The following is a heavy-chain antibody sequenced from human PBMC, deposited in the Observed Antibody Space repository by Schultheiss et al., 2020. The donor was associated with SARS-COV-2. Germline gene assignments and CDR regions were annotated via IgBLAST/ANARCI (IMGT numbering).Heavy chain of an antibody. D-gene: IGHD4-23*01. Sequence: GESLKISCAASGFTFSSYGMHWIRQAPGKGLEWVAVISYDGSNKYYADSVKGRFTISRDNSRNTLYLQVNSLRAEDTAIFYCAREEYGGHNWYFDLWGRGTLVTVSS. CDR2: ISYDGSNK. CDR1: GFTFSSYG. CDR3: AREEYGGHNWYFDL. V-gene: IGHV3-30*03. J-gene: IGHJ2*01.